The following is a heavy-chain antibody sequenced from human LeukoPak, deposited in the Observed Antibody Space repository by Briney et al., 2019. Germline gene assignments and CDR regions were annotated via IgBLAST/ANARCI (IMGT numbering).Heavy chain of an antibody. CDR3: AKVKTDILIPDS. CDR2: IRFDGSNT. D-gene: IGHD2-21*02. CDR1: GFIFSNHW. V-gene: IGHV3-30*02. Sequence: GGSLRLSCTASGFIFSNHWMSWVRQAPGKGLEWVSFIRFDGSNTYHADSVKGRFTISRDNSKNTLYLQMNSLTSEDTAVYYCAKVKTDILIPDSWGQGTLVTVSS. J-gene: IGHJ4*02.